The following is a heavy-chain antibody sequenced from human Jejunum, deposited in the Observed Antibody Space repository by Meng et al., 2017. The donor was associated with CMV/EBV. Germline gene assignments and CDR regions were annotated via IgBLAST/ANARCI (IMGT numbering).Heavy chain of an antibody. CDR3: AKDSRDDFWSGYYDF. D-gene: IGHD3-3*01. Sequence: YNLGEYAMQWISQGPGKGLERVKLKSWDGYTANYAEYVRGRITVSRDKSKNSLFLQMNSLRVEDTDFYYCAKDSRDDFWSGYYDFWGQGTLVTVSS. CDR2: KSWDGYTA. V-gene: IGHV3-43D*04. J-gene: IGHJ4*02. CDR1: YNLGEYA.